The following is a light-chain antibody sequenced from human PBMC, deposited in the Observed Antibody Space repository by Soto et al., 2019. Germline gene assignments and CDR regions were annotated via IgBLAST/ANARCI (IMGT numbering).Light chain of an antibody. Sequence: QAVVTQEPPLTVSPGGTALLTLASGLEAVTSGHYPYWFQQKPGQAPRTLIYDTSNKHSWTPARFSGSLLGGKAALTLSGAQPEDEAEYYCLLSYSGARVFGGGTKLTVL. CDR2: DTS. J-gene: IGLJ3*02. CDR3: LLSYSGARV. CDR1: LEAVTSGHY. V-gene: IGLV7-46*01.